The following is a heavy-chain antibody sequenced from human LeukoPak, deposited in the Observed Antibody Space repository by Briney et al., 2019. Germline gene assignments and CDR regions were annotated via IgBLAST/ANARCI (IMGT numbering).Heavy chain of an antibody. CDR3: ARVGERITMITAPFDY. J-gene: IGHJ4*02. CDR1: GFTFSSYA. Sequence: TGGSLRLSCAASGFTFSSYAMHWVRQAPGKGLEWVAVISDDGSNKYYAGSVKGRFTISRDNSKNTLYLQMNSLRAEDTAVYYCARVGERITMITAPFDYWGQGTLVTVSS. D-gene: IGHD3-22*01. CDR2: ISDDGSNK. V-gene: IGHV3-30*04.